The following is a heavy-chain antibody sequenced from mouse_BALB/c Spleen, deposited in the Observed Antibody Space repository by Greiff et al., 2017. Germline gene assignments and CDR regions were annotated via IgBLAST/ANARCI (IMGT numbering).Heavy chain of an antibody. Sequence: EVQLVESGGGLVQPGGSLKLSCAASGFTFSSYGMSWVRQTPDKRLELVATINSNGGSTYYPDSVKGRFTISRDNAKNTLYLQMSSLKSEDTAMYYCARDSPYYYGSSDYWGQGTTLTVSS. CDR2: INSNGGST. V-gene: IGHV5-6-3*01. CDR1: GFTFSSYG. CDR3: ARDSPYYYGSSDY. J-gene: IGHJ2*01. D-gene: IGHD1-1*01.